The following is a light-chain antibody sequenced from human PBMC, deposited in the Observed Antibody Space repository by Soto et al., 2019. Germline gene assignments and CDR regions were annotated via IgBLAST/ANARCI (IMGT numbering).Light chain of an antibody. V-gene: IGLV2-23*01. CDR1: SSNVGTYDL. CDR3: CSFAVGAALV. Sequence: QSALTQPASVSASPGQSITISCTGTSSNVGTYDLVSWYQHHPDKAPKLIIYEGTKRPSGISSRFSGSKSGNTASLTISGLQAEDDADYCCCSFAVGAALVFGGGTQLTVL. CDR2: EGT. J-gene: IGLJ2*01.